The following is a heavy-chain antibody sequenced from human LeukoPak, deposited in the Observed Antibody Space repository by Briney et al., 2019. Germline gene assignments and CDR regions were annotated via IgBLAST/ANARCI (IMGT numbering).Heavy chain of an antibody. CDR2: INPNSGGT. Sequence: SVKVSCKASGYTFTDYYMHWVRLAPGQGLEWMGWINPNSGGTNYVQKFQGWVIMTRDTSINTAYMELSRLTSDDTAVYYCARANFLYCSSTSCLFDYWGQGTLVTVSS. V-gene: IGHV1-2*04. CDR3: ARANFLYCSSTSCLFDY. CDR1: GYTFTDYY. D-gene: IGHD2-2*01. J-gene: IGHJ4*02.